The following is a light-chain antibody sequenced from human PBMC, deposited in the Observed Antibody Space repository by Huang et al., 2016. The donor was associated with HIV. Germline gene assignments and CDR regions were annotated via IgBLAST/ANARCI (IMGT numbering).Light chain of an antibody. J-gene: IGKJ2*01. CDR2: AAS. CDR3: QQLNSYPYT. V-gene: IGKV1-9*01. Sequence: IQLTQSPSSLSASVGDRVTITCRASQGISSYLSWYQQKPGKAPKPLIYAASTLQSGVPSRFSGSGSGTDFTLTSSSLQPEDFATYYCQQLNSYPYTFGQGTKLEIK. CDR1: QGISSY.